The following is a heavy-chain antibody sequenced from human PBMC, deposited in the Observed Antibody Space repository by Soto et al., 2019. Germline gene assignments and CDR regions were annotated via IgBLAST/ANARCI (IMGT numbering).Heavy chain of an antibody. CDR2: INPSGGST. CDR3: ASENRITMVRGVTDAFDI. J-gene: IGHJ3*02. CDR1: GYTFTGYY. Sequence: ASVKVSCKASGYTFTGYYMHWVRQAPGQGLEWMGIINPSGGSTSYAQKFQGRVTMTRDTSTSTVYMELSSLRSEDTAVYYCASENRITMVRGVTDAFDIWGQGTMVTVSS. V-gene: IGHV1-46*03. D-gene: IGHD3-10*01.